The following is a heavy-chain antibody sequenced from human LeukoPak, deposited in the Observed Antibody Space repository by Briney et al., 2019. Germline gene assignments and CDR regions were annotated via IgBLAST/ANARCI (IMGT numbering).Heavy chain of an antibody. J-gene: IGHJ4*02. V-gene: IGHV3-53*01. Sequence: PGGSLRLSCAASGFTVSSNHMSWVRQAPGKGLEWVSVIYSGGSTYYADSVKGRFTISRDNSKNSLYLQMNSLRAEDTAVYYCASHSSSWYRFDYWGQGTLVTVSS. CDR3: ASHSSSWYRFDY. CDR1: GFTVSSNH. D-gene: IGHD6-13*01. CDR2: IYSGGST.